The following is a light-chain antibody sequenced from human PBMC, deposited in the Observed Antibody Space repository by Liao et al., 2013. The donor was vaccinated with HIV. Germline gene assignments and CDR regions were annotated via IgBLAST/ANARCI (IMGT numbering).Light chain of an antibody. CDR1: KLGDKY. CDR2: QDT. CDR3: QAWDSSTVI. J-gene: IGLJ2*01. Sequence: SLELAQPPSVSVSPGQTASITCSGDKLGDKYASWYQQRPGQSPVLVIYQDTKRPSGIPERFSGSKSGNTATLTISGTQAMDEADYYCQAWDSSTVIFGGGTKLTVL. V-gene: IGLV3-1*01.